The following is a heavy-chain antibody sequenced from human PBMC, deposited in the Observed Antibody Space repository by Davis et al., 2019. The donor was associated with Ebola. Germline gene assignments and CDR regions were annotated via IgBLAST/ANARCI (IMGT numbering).Heavy chain of an antibody. CDR1: GGSISRGGSY. Sequence: PSETLSLTCTVSGGSISRGGSYWGWIRQPPGKGLEWIGSIYYSGSTYYNPSLKSRVTISVDTSKNQFSLKLSSVTAADTAVYYCARQRPALDWAAPSDYWGQGTLVTVSS. CDR3: ARQRPALDWAAPSDY. CDR2: IYYSGST. J-gene: IGHJ4*02. D-gene: IGHD3-9*01. V-gene: IGHV4-39*01.